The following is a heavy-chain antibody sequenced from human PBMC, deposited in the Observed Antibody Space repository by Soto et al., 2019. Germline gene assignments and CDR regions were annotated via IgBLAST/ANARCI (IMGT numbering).Heavy chain of an antibody. J-gene: IGHJ4*02. CDR3: AKGLINGRWYAED. V-gene: IGHV3-23*01. CDR2: ITGSGTGA. CDR1: GFTFSSCV. Sequence: EVHLLESGGGLVHPGESLRLSCGASGFTFSSCVMTWVRQAPGKGLEWVSCITGSGTGAYYADSVKGPFTISRDNSKDMVYLQMNNLRAQDTGVYYCAKGLINGRWYAEDWGQGTLVTVSS. D-gene: IGHD6-13*01.